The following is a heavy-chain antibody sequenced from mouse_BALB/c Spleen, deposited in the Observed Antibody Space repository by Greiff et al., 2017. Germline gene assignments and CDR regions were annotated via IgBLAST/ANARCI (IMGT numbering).Heavy chain of an antibody. J-gene: IGHJ3*01. D-gene: IGHD2-12*01. CDR1: GNTFTEYI. CDR2: FYPGSGSI. V-gene: IGHV1-62-2*01. CDR3: ARHEDTNAWFAY. Sequence: VQLHQSGAELVKPGASVKLSCKASGNTFTEYIIHWVKQRSGQGLEWIGWFYPGSGSIKYNEKFKDKATLTADKSSSTVYMELSRLTSEDSAVYFCARHEDTNAWFAYWGQGTLVTVSA.